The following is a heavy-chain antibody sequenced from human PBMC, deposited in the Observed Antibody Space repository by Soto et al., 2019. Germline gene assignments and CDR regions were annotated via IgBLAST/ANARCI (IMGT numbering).Heavy chain of an antibody. J-gene: IGHJ3*01. V-gene: IGHV5-51*01. Sequence: GESLKISCKGSGYSFTSYWIGLVRQMPGKGLEWMGIIYPGDFDTRYSPSFQGQVTISADKSISTAYLQWSSLKASDTAMYYCARLTSFYDFWSGIDAFDVWGQGTMVTVSS. D-gene: IGHD3-3*01. CDR2: IYPGDFDT. CDR3: ARLTSFYDFWSGIDAFDV. CDR1: GYSFTSYW.